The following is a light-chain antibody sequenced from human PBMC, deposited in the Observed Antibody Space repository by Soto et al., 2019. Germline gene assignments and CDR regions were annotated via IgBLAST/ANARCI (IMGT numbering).Light chain of an antibody. CDR2: EGT. CDR3: CSYAGSRTPLYV. J-gene: IGLJ1*01. CDR1: SSDVGSYNL. V-gene: IGLV2-23*01. Sequence: QSVLTQPASVSGSPGQSITISCTGTSSDVGSYNLVSWYQQHPGKAPKLMIYEGTKRPSGVSNRFSGSKSGNTASLTISGLQAEDEGDYYCCSYAGSRTPLYVFGTGTKVTV.